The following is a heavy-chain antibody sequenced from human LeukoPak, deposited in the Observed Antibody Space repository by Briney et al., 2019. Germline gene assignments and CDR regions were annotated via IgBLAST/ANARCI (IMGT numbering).Heavy chain of an antibody. J-gene: IGHJ4*02. CDR3: AKDGGIAAAGTSFDY. Sequence: GRSLRLSCAASGFTFDDYAMHWVRQAPGKGLEWVSGISWNSGSIGYADSVKGRFTISRDNAKNSLYLQMNSLRAEGTALYYCAKDGGIAAAGTSFDYWGQGTLVTVSS. CDR1: GFTFDDYA. CDR2: ISWNSGSI. D-gene: IGHD6-13*01. V-gene: IGHV3-9*01.